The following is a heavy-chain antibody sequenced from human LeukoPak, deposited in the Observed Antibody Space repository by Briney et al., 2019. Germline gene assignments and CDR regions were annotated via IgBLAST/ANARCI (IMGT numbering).Heavy chain of an antibody. J-gene: IGHJ6*02. CDR3: ARGARYYYHYGMDV. D-gene: IGHD6-6*01. Sequence: SETLSLTCAVYGGSFSGYYWSWIRQPPGKGLEWIGEINHSGSTNYNPSLKSRVTISVDTSKNQFSLKLSSVTAADTAVYYCARGARYYYHYGMDVWGQGTTVTVSS. V-gene: IGHV4-34*01. CDR2: INHSGST. CDR1: GGSFSGYY.